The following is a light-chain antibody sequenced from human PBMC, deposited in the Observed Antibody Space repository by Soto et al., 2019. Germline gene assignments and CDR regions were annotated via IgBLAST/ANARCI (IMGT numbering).Light chain of an antibody. CDR1: STDPATYDL. Sequence: QSALTQPASVSGSPGQSITISCTGTSTDPATYDLVSWYQQHPGKAPQLIIYEVAKRPSGVSARFSGSQSGDTASLTVSGLQAEDEADYYCNSYADSNTYVFGTGTKLTVL. V-gene: IGLV2-14*02. CDR3: NSYADSNTYV. J-gene: IGLJ1*01. CDR2: EVA.